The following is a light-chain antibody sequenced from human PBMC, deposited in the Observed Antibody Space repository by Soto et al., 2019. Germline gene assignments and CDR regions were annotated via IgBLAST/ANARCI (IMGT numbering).Light chain of an antibody. CDR3: QLRSDWPPTYT. CDR1: QIVTSS. Sequence: EIVLTQSPATLSLSPGTGATLSCSASQIVTSSLAWYQQRPGQAPRLLIYDTFTRATGIPARCSAKGAGTDFPLTISSLEPEDSAVYFCQLRSDWPPTYTFGQGTKLE. CDR2: DTF. J-gene: IGKJ2*01. V-gene: IGKV3-11*01.